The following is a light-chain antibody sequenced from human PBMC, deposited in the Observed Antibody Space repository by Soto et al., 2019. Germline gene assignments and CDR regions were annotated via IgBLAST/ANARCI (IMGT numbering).Light chain of an antibody. CDR2: GAS. CDR1: QRVSSSY. V-gene: IGKV3-20*01. CDR3: QQYGSSQIT. J-gene: IGKJ5*01. Sequence: EIVLTQPPGTLSLSPGERATLSCRASQRVSSSYLAWYQQKPGQAPRLLIYGASSRATGIPDRFSGSGSGTDFILTISILEPEDFAVYYCQQYGSSQITFGQGTRLEIK.